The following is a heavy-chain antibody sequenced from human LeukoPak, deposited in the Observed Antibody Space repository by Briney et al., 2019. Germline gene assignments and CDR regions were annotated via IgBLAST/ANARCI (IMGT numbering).Heavy chain of an antibody. V-gene: IGHV3-23*01. CDR2: ISGSGGSR. CDR1: GFTFSSYA. D-gene: IGHD6-19*01. CDR3: AKPQYTSGWFAFDM. Sequence: GGSLRLSCAASGFTFSSYAMSWVRQAPGKGLEWVSAISGSGGSRYYADSVKGRFTISRDNSKNTLYLQMNSLRVEDTAVYYCAKPQYTSGWFAFDMWGQGTMVIVSA. J-gene: IGHJ3*02.